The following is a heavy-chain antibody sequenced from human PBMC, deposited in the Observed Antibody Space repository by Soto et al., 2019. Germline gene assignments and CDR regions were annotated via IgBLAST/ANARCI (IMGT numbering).Heavy chain of an antibody. V-gene: IGHV3-21*01. CDR2: ISKGSDYI. CDR3: EKDSGCVNNACAYDP. D-gene: IGHD1-20*01. Sequence: GSLLLTCSASGFSFSDYTMNWVRQAAGKGLEWVSSISKGSDYIFYADKVKGRFTISRDNARNSLHLQMTSLRVEDTAVYYCEKDSGCVNNACAYDPWGQGTLVTVYS. J-gene: IGHJ5*02. CDR1: GFSFSDYT.